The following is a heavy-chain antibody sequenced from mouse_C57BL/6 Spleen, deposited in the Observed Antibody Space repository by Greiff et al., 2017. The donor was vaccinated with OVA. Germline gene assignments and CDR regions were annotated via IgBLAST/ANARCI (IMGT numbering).Heavy chain of an antibody. D-gene: IGHD4-1*01. CDR1: GYSITSGYY. CDR2: ISYDGSN. J-gene: IGHJ2*01. V-gene: IGHV3-6*01. Sequence: EVQLVESGPGLVKPSQSLSLTCSVTGYSITSGYYWNWIRQFPGNKLEWMGYISYDGSNNYNPSLKNRISITRDTSKNQFFLKLNSVTTEDTATYYCARPRWDFSFDYWGQGTTLTVSS. CDR3: ARPRWDFSFDY.